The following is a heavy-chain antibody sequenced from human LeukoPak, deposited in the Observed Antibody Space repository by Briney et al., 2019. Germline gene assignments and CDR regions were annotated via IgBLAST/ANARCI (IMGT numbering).Heavy chain of an antibody. Sequence: GGSLRLSCAASGFTFSGHWMYWLRQAPGRGLAWVSRINGDGSATNYAGSMKGRFTISRDNARNIVYLQMNSLREDDTAVYYCARDLNWGQVDYWGQGTLVTVSS. D-gene: IGHD7-27*01. CDR3: ARDLNWGQVDY. CDR1: GFTFSGHW. CDR2: INGDGSAT. J-gene: IGHJ4*02. V-gene: IGHV3-74*01.